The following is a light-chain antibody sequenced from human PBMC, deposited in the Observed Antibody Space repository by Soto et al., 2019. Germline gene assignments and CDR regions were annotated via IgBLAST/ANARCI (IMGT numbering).Light chain of an antibody. V-gene: IGLV2-14*01. Sequence: QSALTQPASVSGSPGQSITISCIGTSSDVGAYNYVSWYQQYPGKAPEVMIYDVSSRPAGVSNRFSGSKSGNTASLTISGLQAEDEADYYCSSYTSGSLYVFGSGTKLTVL. J-gene: IGLJ1*01. CDR1: SSDVGAYNY. CDR3: SSYTSGSLYV. CDR2: DVS.